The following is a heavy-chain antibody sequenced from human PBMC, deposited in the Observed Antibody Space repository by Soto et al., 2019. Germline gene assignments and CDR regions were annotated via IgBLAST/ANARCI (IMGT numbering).Heavy chain of an antibody. V-gene: IGHV3-30-3*01. CDR2: ISYDGSNK. J-gene: IGHJ4*02. CDR3: ARVSPRALHDYSNYFDY. Sequence: GGSLRLSCAASGFTFSSYAMHWVRQAPGKGLEWVAVISYDGSNKYYADSVKGRFTISRDNSKNTLYLQMNSLRAEDTAVYYCARVSPRALHDYSNYFDYWGQGTLVTVSS. D-gene: IGHD4-4*01. CDR1: GFTFSSYA.